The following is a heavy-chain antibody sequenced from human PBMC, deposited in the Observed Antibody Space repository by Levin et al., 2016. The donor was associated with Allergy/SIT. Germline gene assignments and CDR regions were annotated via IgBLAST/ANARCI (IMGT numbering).Heavy chain of an antibody. V-gene: IGHV3-53*01. D-gene: IGHD4-11*01. Sequence: GESLKISCAASGFTVSSSYMNWVRQAPGKGLEWVSVLYSGGLTYYADSVKGRFTISRGNSKNTLYLQMNSLRAEDTAVYYCARDQKDYGNYVWEHYMDVWGNGTTVTVSS. CDR2: LYSGGLT. J-gene: IGHJ6*03. CDR1: GFTVSSSY. CDR3: ARDQKDYGNYVWEHYMDV.